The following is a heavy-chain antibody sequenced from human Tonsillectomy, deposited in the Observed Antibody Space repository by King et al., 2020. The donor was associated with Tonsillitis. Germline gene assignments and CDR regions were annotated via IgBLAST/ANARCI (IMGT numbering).Heavy chain of an antibody. CDR1: ELAFGSYA. Sequence: GQLVQSGGGLVQPGGSLRLSCVASELAFGSYAMSWVRQAPGKGLEWVSSISASGGSPYYADSVKGRFTISRDNSRSTLHLQMNSLRAEDTAIYYCAKSFYDSSGPRGLWGQGTLVTVSS. CDR3: AKSFYDSSGPRGL. J-gene: IGHJ4*02. CDR2: ISASGGSP. V-gene: IGHV3-23*04. D-gene: IGHD3-22*01.